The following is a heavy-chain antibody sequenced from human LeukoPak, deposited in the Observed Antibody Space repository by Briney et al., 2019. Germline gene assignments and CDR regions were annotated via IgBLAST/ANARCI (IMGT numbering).Heavy chain of an antibody. D-gene: IGHD5-18*01. CDR1: GFSLNTSGVS. CDR3: AHRRGYSFGFIDY. V-gene: IGHV2-5*01. Sequence: SGPTLVNPTQTLXLTCTLSGFSLNTSGVSVVWIRKPPGKALEWLALIYWNDDKRYSPSLKSRLNINKDTSKSQVVLTATNMDPVDTATYYCAHRRGYSFGFIDYWGQGALVTVSS. CDR2: IYWNDDK. J-gene: IGHJ4*02.